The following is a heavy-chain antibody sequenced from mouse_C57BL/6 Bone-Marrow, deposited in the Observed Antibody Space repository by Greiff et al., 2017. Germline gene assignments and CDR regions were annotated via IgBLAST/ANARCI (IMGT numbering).Heavy chain of an antibody. CDR2: ISNGGGST. V-gene: IGHV5-12*01. J-gene: IGHJ2*01. Sequence: EVKLMESGGGLVQPGGSLKLSCAASGFTFSDYYMYWVRQTPEKRLEWVAYISNGGGSTYYPDTVKGRFTISRDNTKNTLYLQMSRLEAEDTDFYYSSGHYFLRLDYWGQGTTLTVSS. D-gene: IGHD1-1*01. CDR3: SGHYFLRLDY. CDR1: GFTFSDYY.